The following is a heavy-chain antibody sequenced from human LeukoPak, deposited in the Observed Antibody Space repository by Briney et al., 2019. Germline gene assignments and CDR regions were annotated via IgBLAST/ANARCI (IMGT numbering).Heavy chain of an antibody. CDR2: INRSGST. J-gene: IGHJ6*03. CDR3: ARGVRSRGYCSSTSCYPYMDV. D-gene: IGHD2-2*01. Sequence: SETLSLTCAVYGGSFSGYYWSWIRQPPGKGLEWIGEINRSGSTKYNPSLKSRVTISVDTSKNQCSLKLSSVTAADTAVYYCARGVRSRGYCSSTSCYPYMDVWGKGTTVTVSS. V-gene: IGHV4-34*01. CDR1: GGSFSGYY.